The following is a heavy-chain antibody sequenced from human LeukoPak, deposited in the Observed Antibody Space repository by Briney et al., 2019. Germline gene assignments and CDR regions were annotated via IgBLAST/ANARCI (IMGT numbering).Heavy chain of an antibody. D-gene: IGHD2-2*02. CDR1: GYSFVDYW. CDR3: AKFGIKGCNSINCYTSFFYYGMDV. CDR2: IFPHDSDT. Sequence: ESLKISCKGSGYSFVDYWIGWMRQMPGKGPEWMGFIFPHDSDTKYSPSFQCQVTISVDKSISTAYVQWGSLKASDTATYYCAKFGIKGCNSINCYTSFFYYGMDVWGQGTTVTVSS. J-gene: IGHJ6*02. V-gene: IGHV5-51*01.